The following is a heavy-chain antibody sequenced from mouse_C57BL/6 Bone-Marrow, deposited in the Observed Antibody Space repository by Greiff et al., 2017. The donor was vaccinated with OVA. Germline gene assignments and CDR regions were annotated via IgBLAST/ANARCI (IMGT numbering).Heavy chain of an antibody. J-gene: IGHJ2*01. CDR1: GYTFKSYG. CDR3: ARFPHYYGSSYFYFDY. V-gene: IGHV1-81*01. Sequence: VQLQQSGAELARPGASVKLSCKASGYTFKSYGISWVKQRPGQGLEWIGEIYPRSGNTYYNEKFKGKATLTADTSSSTAYMELRSLTSEDSAVYFCARFPHYYGSSYFYFDYWGKGTTLTVSS. D-gene: IGHD1-1*01. CDR2: IYPRSGNT.